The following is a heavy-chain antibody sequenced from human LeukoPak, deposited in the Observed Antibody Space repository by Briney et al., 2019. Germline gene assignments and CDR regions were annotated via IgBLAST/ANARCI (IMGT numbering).Heavy chain of an antibody. Sequence: ASVKVSCKASGYTFTSYAMHWVRQAPGQRLEWMGWINAGNGNTKYSQEFQGRVTITRDTSASPAYMELSSLRSEDMAVYYCARVVKYRSGPLTDLLPYYFDYWGQGTLVTVSS. CDR3: ARVVKYRSGPLTDLLPYYFDY. V-gene: IGHV1-3*03. CDR1: GYTFTSYA. CDR2: INAGNGNT. J-gene: IGHJ4*02. D-gene: IGHD6-19*01.